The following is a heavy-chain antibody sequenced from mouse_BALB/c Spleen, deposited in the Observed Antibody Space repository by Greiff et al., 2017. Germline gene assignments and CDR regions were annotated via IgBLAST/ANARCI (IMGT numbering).Heavy chain of an antibody. Sequence: EVKLMESGGGLVKPGGSLKLSCAASGFTFSSYAMSWVRQTPEKRLEWVAEISSGGSYTYYPDTVTGRVTISRDNAKNTLYLEMSSMRSEDTAMYYCARDYHGSSYWYFDVWGAGTTVTVSS. CDR3: ARDYHGSSYWYFDV. V-gene: IGHV5-9-4*01. CDR2: ISSGGSYT. J-gene: IGHJ1*01. D-gene: IGHD1-1*01. CDR1: GFTFSSYA.